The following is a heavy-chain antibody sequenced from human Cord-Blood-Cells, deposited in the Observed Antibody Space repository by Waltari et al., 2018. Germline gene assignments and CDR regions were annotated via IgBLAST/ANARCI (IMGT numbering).Heavy chain of an antibody. J-gene: IGHJ4*02. V-gene: IGHV3-23*04. D-gene: IGHD6-13*01. CDR1: GFTFSSYA. Sequence: VYMGESGGGLVQPGGSLRLSCAASGFTFSSYAMSWVRQAPGEGREWVSAISGSGGSTYYADSVKGRFTIARDNSKNALYLQMRSLRVEDTAVYYCAKDGIAGYSSSWTFDYWGQGTLVTVSS. CDR3: AKDGIAGYSSSWTFDY. CDR2: ISGSGGST.